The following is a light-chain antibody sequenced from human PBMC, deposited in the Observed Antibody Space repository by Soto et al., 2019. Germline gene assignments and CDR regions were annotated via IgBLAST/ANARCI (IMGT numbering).Light chain of an antibody. CDR3: SSYTSSIS. CDR1: SSDVGGYNY. CDR2: DVN. J-gene: IGLJ2*01. V-gene: IGLV2-14*01. Sequence: QSALTQPASVSGSPGQSITISCTGTSSDVGGYNYVSWYQQHPGKAPKLMIYDVNTRPSGVSNRFSGSKSGNTASLTISGLPAEDEADYYCSSYTSSISFGGGTQLTVL.